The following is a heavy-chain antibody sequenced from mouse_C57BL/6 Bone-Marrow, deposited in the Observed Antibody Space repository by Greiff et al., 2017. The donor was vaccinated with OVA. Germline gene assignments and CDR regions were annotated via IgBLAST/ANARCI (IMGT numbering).Heavy chain of an antibody. J-gene: IGHJ4*01. D-gene: IGHD3-2*02. CDR3: ARDSSGKYYYAMDY. CDR1: GYTFTSYD. CDR2: IYPRDGST. V-gene: IGHV1-85*01. Sequence: VKVVESGPELVKPGASVKLSCKASGYTFTSYDINWVKQRPGQGLEWIGWIYPRDGSTKYNEKFKGKATLTVDTSSSTAYMELHSLTSEDSAVYFCARDSSGKYYYAMDYWGQGTSVTVSS.